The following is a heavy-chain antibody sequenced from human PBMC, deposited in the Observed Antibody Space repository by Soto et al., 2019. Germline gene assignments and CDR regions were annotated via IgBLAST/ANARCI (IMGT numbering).Heavy chain of an antibody. J-gene: IGHJ4*02. V-gene: IGHV3-23*01. CDR2: ISGSGGST. CDR3: AKLPAAQSYFDF. D-gene: IGHD2-2*01. CDR1: GFTFITYA. Sequence: EVQLLDSGGGLVQPGGSLRLSCAASGFTFITYAMSWVRQAPGKGLEWVSIISGSGGSTYYPDSVKGRFTISRDNSKNTLYLQMNSLGADDTAVYYCAKLPAAQSYFDFWGQGTLVTVSS.